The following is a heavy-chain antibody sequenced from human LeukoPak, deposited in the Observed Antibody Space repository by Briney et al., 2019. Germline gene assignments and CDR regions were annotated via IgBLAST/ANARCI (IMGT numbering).Heavy chain of an antibody. CDR3: AREVPYDTSRYYQPFDY. V-gene: IGHV1-18*01. Sequence: ASVKVSCKASGYTFTCYGISWVRQAPGQGLEWMGWISAYNGNTNYAQKLQGRVTMTTDTSTSTAYMNLRSLRSDDTAVYYCAREVPYDTSRYYQPFDYWGQGTLVTVSS. CDR2: ISAYNGNT. D-gene: IGHD3-22*01. CDR1: GYTFTCYG. J-gene: IGHJ4*02.